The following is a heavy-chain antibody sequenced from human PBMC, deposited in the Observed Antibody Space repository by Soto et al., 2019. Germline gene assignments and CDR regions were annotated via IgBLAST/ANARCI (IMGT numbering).Heavy chain of an antibody. CDR3: ARRQSIAVAGSLFNAFDI. J-gene: IGHJ3*02. Sequence: ASVKVSCKASGYTFTGYYMHWVLQAPGQGLEWMGWINPNSGGTNYAQKFQGRVTMTRDTSISTAYMELSRLRSDDTAVYYCARRQSIAVAGSLFNAFDIWGQGTMVTVSS. CDR1: GYTFTGYY. V-gene: IGHV1-2*02. CDR2: INPNSGGT. D-gene: IGHD6-19*01.